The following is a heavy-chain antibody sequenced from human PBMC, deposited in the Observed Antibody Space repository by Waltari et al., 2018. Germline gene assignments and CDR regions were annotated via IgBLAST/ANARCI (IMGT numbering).Heavy chain of an antibody. CDR1: GFNFNNYE. J-gene: IGHJ6*02. D-gene: IGHD3-16*01. CDR2: IRSSGNSI. Sequence: DVQLAESGGGLVQPGGSLRLSCSASGFNFNNYEMNWVRQAPGKGLGWVSFIRSSGNSIYYADSVRGRFTISRDNGKNSLYLQMNSLRPEDTAVYYCAGGEPWPKHYYFYHLDVWGQGTTVTVSS. CDR3: AGGEPWPKHYYFYHLDV. V-gene: IGHV3-48*03.